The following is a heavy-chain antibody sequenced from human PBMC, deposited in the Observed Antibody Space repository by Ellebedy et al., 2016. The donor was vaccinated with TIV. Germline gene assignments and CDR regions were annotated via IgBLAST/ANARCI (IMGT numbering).Heavy chain of an antibody. D-gene: IGHD3-22*01. J-gene: IGHJ4*02. V-gene: IGHV1-18*01. Sequence: ASVKVSCXASGYIFNTYDINWVRQPPGQGLEWMAWISTYNGNTKYAQKFQGRVTMTTDTSTSTAYMELRSLRSDDTAVYYCARVDNSGYYYETDYWGQGTLVTVSS. CDR3: ARVDNSGYYYETDY. CDR1: GYIFNTYD. CDR2: ISTYNGNT.